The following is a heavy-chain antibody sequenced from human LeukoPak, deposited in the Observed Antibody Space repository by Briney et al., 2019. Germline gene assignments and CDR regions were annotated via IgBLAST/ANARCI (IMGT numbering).Heavy chain of an antibody. CDR2: FSGSGTGT. V-gene: IGHV3-23*01. Sequence: GGSLRLSCAASGFTFSSSAMSWVRQAPGKGLYWVSAFSGSGTGTYYADSVKGRFTISRDNSKNTLYLQMNSLRADDTAVYYCAKEGGTGSRFDYWGQGTLVTVSS. CDR3: AKEGGTGSRFDY. CDR1: GFTFSSSA. J-gene: IGHJ4*02. D-gene: IGHD1-1*01.